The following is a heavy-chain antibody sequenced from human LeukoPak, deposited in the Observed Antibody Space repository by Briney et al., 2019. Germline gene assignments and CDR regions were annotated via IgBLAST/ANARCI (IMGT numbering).Heavy chain of an antibody. CDR1: GYTFTHQW. V-gene: IGHV5-51*01. CDR3: ARHSDVIGAI. CDR2: IYPRDSDT. J-gene: IGHJ4*02. Sequence: PGESLKISCKASGYTFTHQWIGWVRQTSGSGLEWMGIIYPRDSDTIYSSSFQGHVTISADTSINTAYLEWSSLEASDTAIYYCARHSDVIGAIWGQGTLVTVSS. D-gene: IGHD3-10*01.